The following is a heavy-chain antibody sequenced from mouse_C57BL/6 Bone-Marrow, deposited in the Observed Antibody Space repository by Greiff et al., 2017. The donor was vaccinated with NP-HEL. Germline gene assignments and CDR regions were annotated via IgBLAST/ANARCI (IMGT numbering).Heavy chain of an antibody. V-gene: IGHV5-9*01. Sequence: EVMLVESGGGLVKPGGSLKLSCAASGFTFSSYTMSWVRQTPEKRLEWVATISGGGGNTYYPDSVKGRFTISRDNAKNTLYLQMSSLRSEDTAFYYCARHRIYYYGSSYFDYWGQGTTLTVSS. CDR1: GFTFSSYT. CDR3: ARHRIYYYGSSYFDY. D-gene: IGHD1-1*01. J-gene: IGHJ2*01. CDR2: ISGGGGNT.